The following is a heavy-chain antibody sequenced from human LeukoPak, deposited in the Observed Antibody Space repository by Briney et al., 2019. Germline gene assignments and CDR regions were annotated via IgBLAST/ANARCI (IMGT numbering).Heavy chain of an antibody. V-gene: IGHV1-69*04. CDR1: GGTFSSYA. D-gene: IGHD3-22*01. Sequence: SMKVSCKASGGTFSSYAISWMRQAPGQGLEWMGRIIPILGIANYAQKFQGRVTITADKSTSTAYMELSSLRSEDTAVYYCARVGWNYYDSSGYYFELGAFDIWGQGTMVTVSS. J-gene: IGHJ3*02. CDR2: IIPILGIA. CDR3: ARVGWNYYDSSGYYFELGAFDI.